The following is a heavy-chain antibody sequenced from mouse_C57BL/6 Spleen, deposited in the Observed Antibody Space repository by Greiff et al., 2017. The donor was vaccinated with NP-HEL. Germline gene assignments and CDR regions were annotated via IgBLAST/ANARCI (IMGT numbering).Heavy chain of an antibody. CDR1: EYEFPSHD. Sequence: DVKLVESGGGLVQPGESLKLSCESNEYEFPSHDMSWVRKTPEKRLELVAAINSDGGSTYYPDTMERRFIISRDNTKKTLYLQMSSLRSEDTALYYCASQNWDGYFDVWGTGTTVTVSS. CDR2: INSDGGST. CDR3: ASQNWDGYFDV. D-gene: IGHD4-1*01. J-gene: IGHJ1*03. V-gene: IGHV5-2*01.